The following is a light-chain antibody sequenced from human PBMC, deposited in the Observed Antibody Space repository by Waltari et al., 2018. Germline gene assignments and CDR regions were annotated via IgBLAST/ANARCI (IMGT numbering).Light chain of an antibody. CDR2: DAS. Sequence: EVVLTQSPATLSLSPGERATLSCRASQTISTFLFWYQQKPGQAPRLLSYDASNGATGIPARFSGSGSGTDFTLTISSLEAEDSAVYYCLQRADWPPITFGQGTRLEI. CDR1: QTISTF. V-gene: IGKV3-11*01. J-gene: IGKJ5*01. CDR3: LQRADWPPIT.